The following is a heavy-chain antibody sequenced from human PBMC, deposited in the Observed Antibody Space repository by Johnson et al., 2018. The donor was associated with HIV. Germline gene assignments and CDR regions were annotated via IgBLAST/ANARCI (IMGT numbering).Heavy chain of an antibody. D-gene: IGHD2-21*02. Sequence: QVQLVESGGGVVQPGRSLRLSCAASGFTFSSYAMHWVRQAPGKGLEWVSGISGSDGRTYYADSVKGRFTISRDNSKNTLYLQMNSLRAEDTAVYYCARSCGGDCNDAFDIWGQGTMVTVSS. J-gene: IGHJ3*02. CDR3: ARSCGGDCNDAFDI. CDR2: ISGSDGRT. V-gene: IGHV3-NL1*01. CDR1: GFTFSSYA.